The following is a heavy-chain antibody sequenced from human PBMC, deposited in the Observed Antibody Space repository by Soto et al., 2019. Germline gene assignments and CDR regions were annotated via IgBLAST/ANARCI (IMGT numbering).Heavy chain of an antibody. CDR3: ARIRVEQRPFYYYYGMDG. V-gene: IGHV2-26*01. J-gene: IGHJ6*02. CDR2: IFSNDEK. CDR1: GFSLSNARMG. D-gene: IGHD6-25*01. Sequence: SGPTLVNPTETLTLTCTFSGFSLSNARMGVSWIRQPPGKALEWLAHIFSNDEKSYSTSLKSRLTISKDTSKSQVVLTMTNMDPVDTATYYCARIRVEQRPFYYYYGMDGWGQGTTVTVSS.